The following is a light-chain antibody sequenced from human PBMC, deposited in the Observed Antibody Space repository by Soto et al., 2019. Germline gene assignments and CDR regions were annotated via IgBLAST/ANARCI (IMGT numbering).Light chain of an antibody. CDR2: AES. CDR1: QSFSTN. CDR3: QQYNNWPIT. J-gene: IGKJ5*01. Sequence: EIVLTQSPATLSVSPGERATLSCWASQSFSTNLAWYQQKSGQAPRLLLYAESTRAPGIPARFSGTGSGREFTLTISSLQSEDFAVYYCQQYNNWPITFGKGTRLEIK. V-gene: IGKV3-15*01.